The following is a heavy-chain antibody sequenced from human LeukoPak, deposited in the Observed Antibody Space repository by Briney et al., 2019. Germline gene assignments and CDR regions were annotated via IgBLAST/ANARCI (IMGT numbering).Heavy chain of an antibody. V-gene: IGHV4-61*02. CDR1: GGSISSDSYY. CDR3: AREGSYGDLDY. J-gene: IGHJ4*02. D-gene: IGHD4-17*01. CDR2: ISTSGST. Sequence: KSSQTLSLTCTVSGGSISSDSYYWSWIRQPAGKGLEWIGRISTSGSTNYNPSLKSRVTISVDTSKNQFSLKLSSVTAADTAVYYCAREGSYGDLDYWGQGTLVTVSS.